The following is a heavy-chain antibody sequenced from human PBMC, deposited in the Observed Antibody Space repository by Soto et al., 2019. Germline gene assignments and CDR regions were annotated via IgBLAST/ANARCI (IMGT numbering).Heavy chain of an antibody. Sequence: SETLSLTCTVSGGSISSYYWSWIRQPPGKGLEWIGYIYYSGSTNYNPSLKSRVTISVDTSKNQFSLKLSSVTAADTAVYYCARSFGYCSSTSCYGHFDYWGQGTLVTVSS. J-gene: IGHJ4*02. V-gene: IGHV4-59*01. CDR2: IYYSGST. D-gene: IGHD2-2*03. CDR1: GGSISSYY. CDR3: ARSFGYCSSTSCYGHFDY.